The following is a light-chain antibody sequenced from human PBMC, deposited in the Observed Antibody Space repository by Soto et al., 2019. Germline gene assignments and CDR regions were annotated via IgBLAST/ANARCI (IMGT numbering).Light chain of an antibody. CDR3: ASYTFSSTVV. CDR1: SSDIGGYDY. J-gene: IGLJ2*01. V-gene: IGLV2-14*01. Sequence: QPVLTQPASVSGSPGQSITISCTGTSSDIGGYDYVSWYQQRPGKAPKLIIYEVSNRPSEISNRFSGSKSGNTASLTISGLQAEDEADYFCASYTFSSTVVFGGGTKLTVL. CDR2: EVS.